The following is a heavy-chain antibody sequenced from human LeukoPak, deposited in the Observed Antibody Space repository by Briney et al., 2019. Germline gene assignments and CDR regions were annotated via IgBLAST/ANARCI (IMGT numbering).Heavy chain of an antibody. Sequence: GGSLRLSCAASGLTFSSYWMYWVRQGPGKGLEWVSSISSSSSYIYYADSLKGRFTISRDNAKNSLYLEMNSLRAVDTAVYYCARTIFGVAAYFDYWGQGTLVTVSS. V-gene: IGHV3-21*01. CDR3: ARTIFGVAAYFDY. D-gene: IGHD3-3*01. J-gene: IGHJ4*02. CDR2: ISSSSSYI. CDR1: GLTFSSYW.